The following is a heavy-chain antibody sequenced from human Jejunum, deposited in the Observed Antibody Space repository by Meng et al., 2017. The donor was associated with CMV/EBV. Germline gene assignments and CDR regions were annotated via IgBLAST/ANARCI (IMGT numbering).Heavy chain of an antibody. CDR3: ARGSIFVSFDS. D-gene: IGHD3-3*01. CDR2: IHDTGST. Sequence: QVQPRESGPGLVKPSQTLSLTCSVSGGSIGSGDYYWSWIRQPPGKGLEWIGYIHDTGSTYYNPSLKSRVDISLGTSRNHFSLTLSSVTAEDTAVYFCARGSIFVSFDSWGQGTLVTVSS. J-gene: IGHJ4*02. V-gene: IGHV4-30-4*08. CDR1: GGSIGSGDYY.